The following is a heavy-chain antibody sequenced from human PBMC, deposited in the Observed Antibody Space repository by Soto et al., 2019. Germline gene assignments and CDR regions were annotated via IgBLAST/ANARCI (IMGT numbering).Heavy chain of an antibody. CDR1: GGSISSYY. Sequence: PSETLSLTCTVSGGSISSYYWSWIRQPPGKGLEWIGYIYYSGSTNYNPSLKSRVTISVDTSKNQFSLKLSSVTAADTAVYYCARAPGTIHDYWGQGTLVTVSS. D-gene: IGHD6-13*01. CDR3: ARAPGTIHDY. V-gene: IGHV4-59*01. J-gene: IGHJ4*02. CDR2: IYYSGST.